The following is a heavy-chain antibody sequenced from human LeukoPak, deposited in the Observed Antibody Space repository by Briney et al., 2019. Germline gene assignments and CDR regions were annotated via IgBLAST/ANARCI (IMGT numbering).Heavy chain of an antibody. Sequence: ASVKVSCKASGYTFTSYDINWVRQATGQGLEWIGWMNPNSGNTGYAQKFQGRVTITRNTSISTAYMELSSLRSEDTAVYYCARGSFYYGSGTYAFDIWGQGTMVTVSS. V-gene: IGHV1-8*03. J-gene: IGHJ3*02. CDR3: ARGSFYYGSGTYAFDI. CDR1: GYTFTSYD. D-gene: IGHD3-10*01. CDR2: MNPNSGNT.